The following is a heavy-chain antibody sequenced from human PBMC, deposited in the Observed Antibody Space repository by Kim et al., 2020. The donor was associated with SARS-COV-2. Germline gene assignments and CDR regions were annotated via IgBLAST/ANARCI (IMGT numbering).Heavy chain of an antibody. Sequence: SETLSLTCAVYGGSFSGYYWSWIRQPPGKGLEWIGEINHSGSTNYNPSLKSRVTISVDTSKNQFSLKLSSVTAADTAVYYCARESGLGYCSSTSCYIDPWGQVTLVTVSS. D-gene: IGHD2-2*02. V-gene: IGHV4-34*01. CDR1: GGSFSGYY. CDR2: INHSGST. J-gene: IGHJ5*02. CDR3: ARESGLGYCSSTSCYIDP.